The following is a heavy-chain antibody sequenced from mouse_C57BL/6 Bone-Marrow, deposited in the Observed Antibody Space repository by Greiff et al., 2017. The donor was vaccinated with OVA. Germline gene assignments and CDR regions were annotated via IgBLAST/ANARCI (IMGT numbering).Heavy chain of an antibody. CDR1: GYTFTSYW. V-gene: IGHV1-69*01. CDR3: ARAHYYGSSYDYFDY. J-gene: IGHJ2*01. Sequence: QVQLQQSGAELVMPGASVKLSCKASGYTFTSYWMHWVKQRPGQGLEWIGEIDPSDSYTNYNQKFKGKSTLTVDKSSSTAYMQLSSLTSEDSAVYYCARAHYYGSSYDYFDYWGQGTTLTVSS. D-gene: IGHD1-1*01. CDR2: IDPSDSYT.